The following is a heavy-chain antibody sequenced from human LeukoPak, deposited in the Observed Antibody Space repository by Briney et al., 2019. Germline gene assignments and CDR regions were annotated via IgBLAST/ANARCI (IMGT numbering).Heavy chain of an antibody. J-gene: IGHJ6*02. Sequence: ASVKVSCKASGGTFSSYAISWVRQAPGQGLEWMGRIIPILGIANYAQKFQGRVTITADKSTSTAHMELSSLRSEDTAVYYCARDVYDSRRGDYYGMDVWGQGTTVTVSS. CDR1: GGTFSSYA. CDR3: ARDVYDSRRGDYYGMDV. CDR2: IIPILGIA. D-gene: IGHD5/OR15-5a*01. V-gene: IGHV1-69*04.